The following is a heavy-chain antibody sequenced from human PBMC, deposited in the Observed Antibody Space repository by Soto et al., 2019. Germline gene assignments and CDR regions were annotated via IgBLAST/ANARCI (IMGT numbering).Heavy chain of an antibody. V-gene: IGHV4-59*03. CDR2: ICNSGTT. D-gene: IGHD3-22*01. CDR1: GGSIIGYC. J-gene: IGHJ4*03. Sequence: LELLRLPCTVSGGSIIGYCWSWIRQHTGEGLEWIGCICNSGTTNYNPSLKSRVAISIDTQKNQFSLQLSSVTVADTAFYYCGGGRSIVVTSGPGIEVRGQGTLVSVSS. CDR3: GGGRSIVVTSGPGIEV.